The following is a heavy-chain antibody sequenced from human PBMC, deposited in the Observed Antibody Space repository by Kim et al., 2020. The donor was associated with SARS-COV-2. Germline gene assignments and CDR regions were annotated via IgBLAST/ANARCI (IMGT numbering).Heavy chain of an antibody. CDR2: TT. V-gene: IGHV3-48*01. CDR3: VRSHNHLFDY. Sequence: TTFNAAPVQGRFTISRDIPRNSVYLQMHSLRVEDTAFYYCVRSHNHLFDYWGQGTLVTVSS. J-gene: IGHJ4*02.